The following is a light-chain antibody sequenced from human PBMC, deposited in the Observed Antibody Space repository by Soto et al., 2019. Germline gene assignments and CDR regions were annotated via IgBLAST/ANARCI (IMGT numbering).Light chain of an antibody. V-gene: IGLV2-8*01. Sequence: QYVLTQPPSASGSPGQSVTISCTGTSSDVGDYNYVSWYQQYPGKAPKLMIYEVSKRPSGVPDRFSGSKSGNTASLTVSGLQAEDEADYYCSSYAGSNARVFGTGTKVTVL. CDR1: SSDVGDYNY. CDR3: SSYAGSNARV. J-gene: IGLJ1*01. CDR2: EVS.